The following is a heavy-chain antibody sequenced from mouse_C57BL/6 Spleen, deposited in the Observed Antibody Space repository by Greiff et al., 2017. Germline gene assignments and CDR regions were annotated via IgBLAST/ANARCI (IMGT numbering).Heavy chain of an antibody. Sequence: EVKLQESGPGLVKPSQSLSLTCSVTGYSITSGYYWNWIRQFPGNKLEGMGYISYDGSNKYNPSLKNRISITRDTSKNQFFLKLNSVTTEDTATYYCARGGTTVVAPYYFDYWGQGTTLTVSS. CDR3: ARGGTTVVAPYYFDY. J-gene: IGHJ2*01. CDR2: ISYDGSN. V-gene: IGHV3-6*01. CDR1: GYSITSGYY. D-gene: IGHD1-1*01.